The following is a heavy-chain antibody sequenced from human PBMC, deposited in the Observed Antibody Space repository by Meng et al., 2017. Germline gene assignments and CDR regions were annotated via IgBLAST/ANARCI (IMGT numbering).Heavy chain of an antibody. V-gene: IGHV3-30*04. Sequence: GGSLRLSCAASGFTFSSYAMHWVRQAPGKGLEWVAVISYDGSNKYYADSVKGRFTISRDNSKNTLYLQMNSLRAEDTAVYYCARDLSNFKWELLSPLDYWGQGTLVTVSS. CDR2: ISYDGSNK. CDR3: ARDLSNFKWELLSPLDY. D-gene: IGHD1-26*01. J-gene: IGHJ4*02. CDR1: GFTFSSYA.